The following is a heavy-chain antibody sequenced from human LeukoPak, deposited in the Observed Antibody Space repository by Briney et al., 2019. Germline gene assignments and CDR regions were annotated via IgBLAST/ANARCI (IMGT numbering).Heavy chain of an antibody. CDR3: ERVSLIYGSGSYYQSPLTY. CDR2: INPNSGVT. Sequence: ASVKVSCKTSGYSFIDYYVRWVRQAPGQGLEWMGWINPNSGVTNCAQKFQAWVTMTRDTSISTAYMEFNRLRSGDTAIYYCERVSLIYGSGSYYQSPLTYWGRGALVTVS. CDR1: GYSFIDYY. D-gene: IGHD3-10*01. J-gene: IGHJ4*02. V-gene: IGHV1-2*04.